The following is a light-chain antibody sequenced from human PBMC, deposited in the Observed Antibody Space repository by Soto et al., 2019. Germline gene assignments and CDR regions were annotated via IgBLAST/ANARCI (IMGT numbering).Light chain of an antibody. CDR2: GNT. CDR1: SSNLGAFFD. J-gene: IGLJ3*02. CDR3: AAWDDSLSIWV. Sequence: QSVLTQPPSVSGAPGQRVTISCTGSSSNLGAFFDVHWYRQLPGTAPTLLIYGNTNRPSGVPDRFSGSKSGTSASLAISGLRSEDEADYYCAAWDDSLSIWVFGGGTKLTVL. V-gene: IGLV1-40*01.